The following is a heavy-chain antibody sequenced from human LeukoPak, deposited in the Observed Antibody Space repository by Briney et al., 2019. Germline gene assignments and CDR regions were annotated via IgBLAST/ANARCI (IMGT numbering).Heavy chain of an antibody. CDR1: GGSISSYY. J-gene: IGHJ4*02. CDR3: TRQNNYGYFDY. Sequence: SETLSLTCTVSGGSISSYYWSWIRQPPGKGLEWIGYNYYSGSTNYNPSLKGRVTISVDTSKNQFSLKLSSVTAADTAVYYCTRQNNYGYFDYWGQGTLVTVSS. CDR2: NYYSGST. V-gene: IGHV4-59*08. D-gene: IGHD3-10*01.